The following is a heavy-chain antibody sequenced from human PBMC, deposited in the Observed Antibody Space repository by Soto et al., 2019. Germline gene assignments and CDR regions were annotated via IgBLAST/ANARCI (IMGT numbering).Heavy chain of an antibody. CDR2: ISYDGSNK. J-gene: IGHJ4*02. Sequence: QVQLVESGGGVVQPGRSLRLSCAASGFTFSSYGMHWVRQAPGKGLEWVAVISYDGSNKYYADSVKGRFTISRDNSKNTRYLQMNSLRAEDTAVYYCANAPSWDSSTPQFDYWGQGTLVTVSS. V-gene: IGHV3-30*18. D-gene: IGHD6-13*01. CDR3: ANAPSWDSSTPQFDY. CDR1: GFTFSSYG.